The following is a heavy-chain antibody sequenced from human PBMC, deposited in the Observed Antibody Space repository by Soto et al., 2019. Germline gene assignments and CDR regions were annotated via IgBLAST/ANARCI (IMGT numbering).Heavy chain of an antibody. CDR2: IDPSSGDT. CDR1: GYSFTSYN. D-gene: IGHD3-22*01. Sequence: QVQLVQPGAEVRKPGASMKLSCKASGYSFTSYNIHWVRQAPGHGLAWMGLIDPSSGDTTYEPHFQGRLIMTSDTSTSSVYMELRTLRYEDTAIYFCARGYLVSRGYSPVWFDSWGQGTLVTVTS. J-gene: IGHJ5*01. CDR3: ARGYLVSRGYSPVWFDS. V-gene: IGHV1-46*01.